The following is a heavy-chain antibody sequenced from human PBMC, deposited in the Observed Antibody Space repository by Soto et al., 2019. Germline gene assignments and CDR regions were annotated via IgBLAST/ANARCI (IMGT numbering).Heavy chain of an antibody. CDR3: ARVVPPRIVVVIPYYYDGMDV. CDR1: GGSFSGYY. CDR2: INHSGST. Sequence: QVQLQQWGAGLLTPSETLSLTCAVYGGSFSGYYWSWIRQPPGTGLEWIGEINHSGSTNYNPSLKSRVTISVDTSKNQFSLKLSSVTAADTAVYYCARVVPPRIVVVIPYYYDGMDVWGQGTTVTVSS. V-gene: IGHV4-34*01. J-gene: IGHJ6*02. D-gene: IGHD3-22*01.